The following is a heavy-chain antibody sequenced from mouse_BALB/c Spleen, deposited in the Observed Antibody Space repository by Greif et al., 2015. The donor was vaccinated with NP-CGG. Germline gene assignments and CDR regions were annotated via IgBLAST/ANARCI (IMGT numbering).Heavy chain of an antibody. CDR3: AREYYGYFDV. V-gene: IGHV7-3*02. Sequence: EVKLMESGGGLVQPGGSLRLSCATSGFTFTDYYMSWVRQPPGKALEWLGFIRNKANGYTTEYSASVKGRFTISRDNSLSILYLQMNTMRAEDSATYYCAREYYGYFDVWGAGTTVTVSS. CDR1: GFTFTDYY. J-gene: IGHJ1*01. CDR2: IRNKANGYTT.